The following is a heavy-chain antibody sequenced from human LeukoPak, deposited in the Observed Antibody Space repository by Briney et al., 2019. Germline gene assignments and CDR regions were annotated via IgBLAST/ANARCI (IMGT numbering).Heavy chain of an antibody. Sequence: GGSLRLSCAASGFTFSSYNMNWVRQAPGKGLERVSSISSSSSYIYYADSMKGRFTISRDNAKNSLYLQMNSLRAEDTAVYYCARQVGATLVDYWGQGTLVTVSS. CDR1: GFTFSSYN. D-gene: IGHD1-26*01. V-gene: IGHV3-21*01. CDR2: ISSSSSYI. CDR3: ARQVGATLVDY. J-gene: IGHJ4*02.